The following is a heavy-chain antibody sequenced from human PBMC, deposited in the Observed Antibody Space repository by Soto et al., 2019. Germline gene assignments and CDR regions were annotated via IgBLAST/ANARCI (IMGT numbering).Heavy chain of an antibody. CDR2: IYYSGST. CDR1: GGSISSYY. V-gene: IGHV4-59*12. CDR3: ARGKIAVAPFDS. J-gene: IGHJ4*02. D-gene: IGHD6-19*01. Sequence: QVQLQESGPGLVKPSETLSLTCTVSGGSISSYYWSWMRQPPGKGLEWIGCIYYSGSTNYNPSLKSRVTISVDMSKNQFSLKLSSVTAADTAVYYCARGKIAVAPFDSLGQGTLVTVSS.